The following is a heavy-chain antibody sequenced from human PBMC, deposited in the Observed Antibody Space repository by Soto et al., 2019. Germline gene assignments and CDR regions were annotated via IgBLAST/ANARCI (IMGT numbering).Heavy chain of an antibody. Sequence: GGSLRLSCAVSGFTFSDYYMSWIRQAPGKGLEWVSSISVSSSSTNYADSVKGRFTISRDNAKNSLYLQMNSLRAEDTAVYYCVRDAVAGFSLRSRSLDYWGQGTLVTVSS. CDR3: VRDAVAGFSLRSRSLDY. CDR2: ISVSSSST. D-gene: IGHD6-19*01. CDR1: GFTFSDYY. J-gene: IGHJ4*02. V-gene: IGHV3-11*05.